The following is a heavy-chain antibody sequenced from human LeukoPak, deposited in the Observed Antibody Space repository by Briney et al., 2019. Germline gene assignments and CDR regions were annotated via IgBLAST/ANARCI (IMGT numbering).Heavy chain of an antibody. CDR2: ISHSGST. J-gene: IGHJ3*02. Sequence: SETLSLTCAVYGGSFSGYYWSWIRQPPGKGLEWIGEISHSGSTNYNPSLKSRVTISVDTSKNQFSLKLSSVTAADTAVYYCARGIEVAARRGDAIDIWGQGTMVTVSS. V-gene: IGHV4-34*01. CDR1: GGSFSGYY. D-gene: IGHD6-19*01. CDR3: ARGIEVAARRGDAIDI.